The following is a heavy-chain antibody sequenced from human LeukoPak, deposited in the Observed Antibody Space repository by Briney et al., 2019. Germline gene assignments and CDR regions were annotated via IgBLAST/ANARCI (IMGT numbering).Heavy chain of an antibody. CDR2: INHSGST. Sequence: SETLSLTCAVYGGSSSGYYWSWIRQPPGKGLEWIGEINHSGSTNYNPSLKSRVTISVDTSKNQFSLKLSSVTAADTAVYYCARGGYVTFDYWGQGTLVTVSS. CDR3: ARGGYVTFDY. V-gene: IGHV4-34*01. CDR1: GGSSSGYY. D-gene: IGHD5-18*01. J-gene: IGHJ4*02.